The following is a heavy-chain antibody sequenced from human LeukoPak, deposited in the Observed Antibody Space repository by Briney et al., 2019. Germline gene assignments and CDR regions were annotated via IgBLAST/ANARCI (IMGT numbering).Heavy chain of an antibody. CDR2: INPNSGGT. D-gene: IGHD3-22*01. Sequence: ASVKVSCKASGYTFTGYYMHWVRQAPGQGLEWMGWINPNSGGTNYAQEFQGRVTMTRDTSISTAYMELSRLRSDDTAVYYCARDRRYYYDSSGLPADYWGQGTLVTVSS. J-gene: IGHJ4*02. V-gene: IGHV1-2*02. CDR1: GYTFTGYY. CDR3: ARDRRYYYDSSGLPADY.